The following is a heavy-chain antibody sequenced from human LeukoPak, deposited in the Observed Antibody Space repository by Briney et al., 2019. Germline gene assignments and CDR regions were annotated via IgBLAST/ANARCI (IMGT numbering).Heavy chain of an antibody. CDR1: GFTFSSYS. V-gene: IGHV3-48*04. CDR3: ARGRVYDSSGHH. J-gene: IGHJ5*02. Sequence: GGSLRLSCAASGFTFSSYSMNWVRQAPGKGLEWVSYISSSSTIYYADSVKGRFTISRDNAKNSLYLQMNSLRAEDTAVYYCARGRVYDSSGHHWGQGTLVTVSS. D-gene: IGHD3-22*01. CDR2: ISSSSTI.